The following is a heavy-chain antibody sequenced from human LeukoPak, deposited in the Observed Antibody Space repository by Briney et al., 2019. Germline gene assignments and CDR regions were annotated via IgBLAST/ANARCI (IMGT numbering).Heavy chain of an antibody. CDR3: ARESLDELLRYFDWPAVGKWFDP. D-gene: IGHD3-9*01. J-gene: IGHJ5*02. V-gene: IGHV1-18*01. CDR2: ISAYNGNT. Sequence: GASVKVSCKASGYTFTSYGISWVRQAPGQGLEWMGWISAYNGNTNYAQKLQGRVTMTTDTSTSTAYMELRSLRSDDTAVYYCARESLDELLRYFDWPAVGKWFDPWGQGTLVTVSS. CDR1: GYTFTSYG.